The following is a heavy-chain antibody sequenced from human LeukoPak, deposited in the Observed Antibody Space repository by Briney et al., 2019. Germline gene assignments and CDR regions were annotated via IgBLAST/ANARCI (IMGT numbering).Heavy chain of an antibody. V-gene: IGHV3-23*01. Sequence: GGSLRLSCAASGFTFSTHTMTWVRQAPGKGLEWVSGISGTLPSSDRPYYADSVKGRFTIPRDNSKDPLYLQLNNLRTHEPALNYCERGVGYGFGWGYGFEFRGQGTMVTVSS. CDR3: ERGVGYGFGWGYGFEF. D-gene: IGHD6-19*01. CDR1: GFTFSTHT. J-gene: IGHJ3*01. CDR2: ISGTLPSSDRP.